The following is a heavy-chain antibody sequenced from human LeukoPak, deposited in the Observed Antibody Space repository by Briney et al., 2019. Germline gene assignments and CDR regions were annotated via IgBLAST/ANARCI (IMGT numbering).Heavy chain of an antibody. Sequence: SETLSLTCTVSGGSISSHYWSWLRQPPRKGLEYIGYIYYSGTTYYNPSLKSRVTISVDRSKNQFSLKLTSVTAADTAVYYCARINSGWYLDYWGQGTLVTVSS. J-gene: IGHJ4*02. CDR1: GGSISSHY. CDR2: IYYSGTT. D-gene: IGHD6-19*01. V-gene: IGHV4-59*11. CDR3: ARINSGWYLDY.